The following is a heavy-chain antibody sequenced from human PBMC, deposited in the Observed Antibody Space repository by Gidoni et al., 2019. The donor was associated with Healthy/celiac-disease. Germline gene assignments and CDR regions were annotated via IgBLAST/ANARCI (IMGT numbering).Heavy chain of an antibody. CDR2: LDPSDSYT. CDR3: ARVLGYYYYYMDV. V-gene: IGHV5-10-1*01. J-gene: IGHJ6*03. CDR1: GYSFTSYW. Sequence: EVQLVQSGAEVKNPGESLRISCNGSGYSFTSYWISWVRQMPGKGLEWLGRLDPSDSYTNYSPSFQGHVTISADKSISTAYLQWSSLKASDTAMYYCARVLGYYYYYMDVWGKGTTVTVSS.